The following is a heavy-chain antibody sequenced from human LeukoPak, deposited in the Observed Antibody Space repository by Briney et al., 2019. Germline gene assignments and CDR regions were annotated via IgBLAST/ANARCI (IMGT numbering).Heavy chain of an antibody. V-gene: IGHV3-53*01. Sequence: GGSLRLSCAASGFIVSDNYMSWVRQAPGKGLEWVSVIYRSGGTFYSDSVKGRFTISRDLSKNMLYLQMNNLRADDTAVYYCARDSSGPAFWGQGTLVTVSS. CDR3: ARDSSGPAF. J-gene: IGHJ4*02. CDR2: IYRSGGT. CDR1: GFIVSDNY. D-gene: IGHD3-22*01.